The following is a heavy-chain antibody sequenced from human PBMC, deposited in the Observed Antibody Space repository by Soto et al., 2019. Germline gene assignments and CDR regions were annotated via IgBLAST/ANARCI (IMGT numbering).Heavy chain of an antibody. D-gene: IGHD2-21*02. CDR3: ARDPMAYCGGDCYSGWFDP. CDR2: ISAYNGNT. V-gene: IGHV1-18*01. J-gene: IGHJ5*02. Sequence: GASVKVSCKASGYTFTNYGISWVRQAPGQGLEWMGWISAYNGNTIYAQKLQGRVTMTTDTSTSTAYMELRSLISDDTAVYYCARDPMAYCGGDCYSGWFDPWGQGTLVTVSS. CDR1: GYTFTNYG.